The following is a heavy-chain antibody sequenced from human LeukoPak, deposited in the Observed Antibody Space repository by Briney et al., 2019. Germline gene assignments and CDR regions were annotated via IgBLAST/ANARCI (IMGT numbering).Heavy chain of an antibody. Sequence: EWMGWMNPNSGNTGYAQKFQGRVTMTRNTSISTAYMELSSLRSEDTAVYYCARVGTSDYWGQGTLVTVSS. V-gene: IGHV1-8*01. CDR3: ARVGTSDY. CDR2: MNPNSGNT. J-gene: IGHJ4*02. D-gene: IGHD1-1*01.